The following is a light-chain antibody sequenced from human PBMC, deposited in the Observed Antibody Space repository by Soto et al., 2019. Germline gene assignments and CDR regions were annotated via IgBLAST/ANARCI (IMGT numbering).Light chain of an antibody. Sequence: EIVLTQSPGTLSLSPGERATLSCRASQSVTSSYLAWYQQKPGQAPRLLIYVASSRATGIPDRFSGSGSGTDFTLTISRLEPEDFAVYYCQQYGSSPLTFGGVTKVEIK. J-gene: IGKJ4*01. V-gene: IGKV3-20*01. CDR3: QQYGSSPLT. CDR1: QSVTSSY. CDR2: VAS.